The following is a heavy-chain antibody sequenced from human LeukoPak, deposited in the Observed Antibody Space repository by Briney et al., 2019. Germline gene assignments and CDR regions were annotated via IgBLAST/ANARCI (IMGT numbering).Heavy chain of an antibody. V-gene: IGHV1-69*04. Sequence: AASVKVSFKASGGTFSSYTISWVRQAPGQGLEWMGRIIPILGIANYAQKFQGRVTITADKSTSTAYMELSSLRSEDTAVYYCAREEEMATITPGAYYFDYWGQGTLVTVSS. CDR3: AREEEMATITPGAYYFDY. CDR1: GGTFSSYT. CDR2: IIPILGIA. J-gene: IGHJ4*02. D-gene: IGHD5-24*01.